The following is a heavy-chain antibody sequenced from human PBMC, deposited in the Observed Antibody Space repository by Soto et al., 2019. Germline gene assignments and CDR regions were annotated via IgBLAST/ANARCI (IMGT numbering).Heavy chain of an antibody. CDR1: GYTFTSYG. Sequence: ASVKVSCKASGYTFTSYGISWVRQAPGQRLEWMGWISAYNGNTNYAQKLQGRVTMTTDTSTSTAYMELRSLRSDDTAVYYCARDGSTSYYYYYGMDVWGQGTTVTVSS. J-gene: IGHJ6*02. CDR2: ISAYNGNT. D-gene: IGHD2-2*01. CDR3: ARDGSTSYYYYYGMDV. V-gene: IGHV1-18*04.